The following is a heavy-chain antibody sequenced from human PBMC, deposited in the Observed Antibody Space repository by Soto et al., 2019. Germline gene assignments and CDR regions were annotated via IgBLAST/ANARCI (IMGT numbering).Heavy chain of an antibody. V-gene: IGHV4-59*11. Sequence: SETLSLTCAVSGGPLSSHYWTWVRQPPGKGLEWIGYIYYSGSTNYNPSLKSRVTISLDTPKNLFSLKLSSVTAADTAVYYCARYGSGTYYPTTFDYWGQGTLVTVS. CDR1: GGPLSSHY. D-gene: IGHD3-10*01. J-gene: IGHJ4*02. CDR2: IYYSGST. CDR3: ARYGSGTYYPTTFDY.